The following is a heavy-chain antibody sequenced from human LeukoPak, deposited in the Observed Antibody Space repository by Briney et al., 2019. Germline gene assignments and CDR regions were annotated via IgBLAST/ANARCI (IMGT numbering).Heavy chain of an antibody. Sequence: GGSLRLSCVASGFPFSSYEMNWVRQAPGKGLEWVSYISGSGSSIYYADSVKGRSTISRDNAKNSLYLQMNSLRAEDTAVYYCARGHNDYWGQGTLVTVSS. J-gene: IGHJ4*02. V-gene: IGHV3-48*03. CDR1: GFPFSSYE. CDR3: ARGHNDY. CDR2: ISGSGSSI.